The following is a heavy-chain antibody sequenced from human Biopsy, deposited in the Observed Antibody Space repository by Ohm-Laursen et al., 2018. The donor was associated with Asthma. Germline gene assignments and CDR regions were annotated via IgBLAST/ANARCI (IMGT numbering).Heavy chain of an antibody. CDR3: ARKAGSCISRTCYSLDF. J-gene: IGHJ4*02. Sequence: GASVKVSCKSLGDTFNTYVIGWVRQAPGQGLEWMGGINSVFGTTTYPQKFQDRVTITADDSTSTVYMELSSLRSEDTAVYYCARKAGSCISRTCYSLDFWGQRTLVTVSS. D-gene: IGHD2-2*01. CDR2: INSVFGTT. V-gene: IGHV1-69*13. CDR1: GDTFNTYV.